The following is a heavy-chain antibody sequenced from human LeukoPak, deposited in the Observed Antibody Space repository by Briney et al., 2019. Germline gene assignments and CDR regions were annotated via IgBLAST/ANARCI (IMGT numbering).Heavy chain of an antibody. Sequence: GGSLRLSCAASGFTFSSSGMHWVRQAPGKGLEWVAVISYDGSNKYYADSVKGRFTFSRDNSKNTLYLQMNSLRAEDTAVYYCAKGGCSSTSCYLFFDYWGQGTLVTVSS. J-gene: IGHJ4*02. D-gene: IGHD2-2*01. CDR1: GFTFSSSG. V-gene: IGHV3-30*18. CDR3: AKGGCSSTSCYLFFDY. CDR2: ISYDGSNK.